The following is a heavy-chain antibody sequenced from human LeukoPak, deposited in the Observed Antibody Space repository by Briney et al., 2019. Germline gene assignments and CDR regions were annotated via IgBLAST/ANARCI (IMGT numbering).Heavy chain of an antibody. Sequence: GGSLRLSCAASEFTFSSYAMNWVRQAPGKGLEWVSAISGSGDSAYYADSVKGRFTISRDNSKNTLYLQMNSLRAEDTAIYYCARYRGGYRLFDSWGQGTLVTVSS. J-gene: IGHJ4*02. CDR3: ARYRGGYRLFDS. CDR1: EFTFSSYA. CDR2: ISGSGDSA. D-gene: IGHD1-26*01. V-gene: IGHV3-23*01.